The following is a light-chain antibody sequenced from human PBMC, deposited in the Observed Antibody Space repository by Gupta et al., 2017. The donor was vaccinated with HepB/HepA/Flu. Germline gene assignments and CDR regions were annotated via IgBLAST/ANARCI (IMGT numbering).Light chain of an antibody. Sequence: AIRMTQSPSSFSASTGDRVTITCRASQGISSYLAWYQQKPGKAPKLLIYAASTLQSGVPSRFSGSGSGTDFTLTISCLQSEDFATYYCQHEDSSPLTFGQGTKVVIK. J-gene: IGKJ1*01. CDR3: QHEDSSPLT. V-gene: IGKV1-8*01. CDR2: AAS. CDR1: QGISSY.